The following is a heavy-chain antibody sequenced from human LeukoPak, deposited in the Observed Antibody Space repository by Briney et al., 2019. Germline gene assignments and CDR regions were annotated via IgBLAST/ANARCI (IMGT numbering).Heavy chain of an antibody. CDR3: AKRGVVIRVILVGFHKEAYYFDS. CDR2: ISDSGGIT. V-gene: IGHV3-23*01. Sequence: GGSLRLSCAASGFTVSSNYMSWVRQAPGKGLEWVAGISDSGGITNYADSVKGRFTISRDNPKNTLYLQMNSLRVEDTAVYFCAKRGVVIRVILVGFHKEAYYFDSWGQGARVTVSS. D-gene: IGHD3-22*01. CDR1: GFTVSSNY. J-gene: IGHJ4*02.